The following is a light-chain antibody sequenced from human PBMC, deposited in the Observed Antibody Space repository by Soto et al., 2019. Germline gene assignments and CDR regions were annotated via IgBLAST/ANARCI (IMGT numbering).Light chain of an antibody. J-gene: IGKJ5*01. V-gene: IGKV3-11*01. CDR1: QSVSSL. Sequence: IVLTQSPATLSLWPGETAILSCRASQSVSSLLSWYQQKPGRAPRLLIYDASSRAPGVPARFRGSGSGTDFTLTISSLEPEDFALYYCQQRSSWITFGQGTRLEIE. CDR3: QQRSSWIT. CDR2: DAS.